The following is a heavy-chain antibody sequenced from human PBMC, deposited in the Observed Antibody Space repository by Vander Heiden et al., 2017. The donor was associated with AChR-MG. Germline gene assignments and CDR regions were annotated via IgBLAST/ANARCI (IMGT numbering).Heavy chain of an antibody. CDR3: ARERPPFFDFWSGYFDY. CDR2: IWYDGSNK. V-gene: IGHV3-33*01. D-gene: IGHD3-3*01. CDR1: GFTFSSSG. J-gene: IGHJ4*02. Sequence: QVQLVESGGGVVQPGRSLRLSCAASGFTFSSSGMHWFRQAPGKGLEWGAVIWYDGSNKYYADSVKGRFTISRDNSKNTLYLQMNSLRAEDTAVYYCARERPPFFDFWSGYFDYWGQGTLVTVSS.